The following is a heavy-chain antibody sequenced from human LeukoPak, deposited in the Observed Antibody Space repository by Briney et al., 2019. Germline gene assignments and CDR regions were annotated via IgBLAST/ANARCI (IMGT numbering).Heavy chain of an antibody. J-gene: IGHJ4*02. D-gene: IGHD5-24*01. CDR3: ARDRRRLQPDY. V-gene: IGHV4-59*01. CDR1: GGSMSSYY. CDR2: TYYSGST. Sequence: PSETLSLTCTVSGGSMSSYYLSWIRQPPGKGVEWIGSTYYSGSTNYNPSLKSRVTISVDTSKNQFSLKLTSVTAADTAVYYCARDRRRLQPDYWGQGILVTVSS.